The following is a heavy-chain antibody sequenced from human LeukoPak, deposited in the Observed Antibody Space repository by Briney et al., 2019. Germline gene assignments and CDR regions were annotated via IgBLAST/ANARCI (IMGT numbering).Heavy chain of an antibody. CDR2: IKQDGSEK. V-gene: IGHV3-7*03. J-gene: IGHJ4*02. D-gene: IGHD3-16*02. CDR1: GFTFSSYW. CDR3: ARDLSQWYDYVWGSYRSKYYFDY. Sequence: VQPGGSLRLSCAASGFTFSSYWMSWVRQAPGKGLEWVANIKQDGSEKYYVDSVKGRFTISRDNAKNSLYLQMNSLRAEDTALYYCARDLSQWYDYVWGSYRSKYYFDYWGQGTLVTVSS.